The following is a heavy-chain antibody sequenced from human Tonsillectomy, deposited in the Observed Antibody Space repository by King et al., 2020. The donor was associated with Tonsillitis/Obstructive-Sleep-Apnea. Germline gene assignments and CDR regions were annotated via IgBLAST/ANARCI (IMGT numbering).Heavy chain of an antibody. V-gene: IGHV5-51*01. J-gene: IGHJ4*02. CDR3: ARLSNVDFWALTFDY. CDR2: IRPRDSDS. Sequence: VQLVESGAEMKKAGESLKISCKGSGYRFANYWIVWLRQKPGKGLEWMGVIRPRDSDSKYRPSFQGQVTVSADKSISTAYLQWSSLKVSDSATYYCARLSNVDFWALTFDYWGQGTQVTVSS. CDR1: GYRFANYW. D-gene: IGHD3/OR15-3a*01.